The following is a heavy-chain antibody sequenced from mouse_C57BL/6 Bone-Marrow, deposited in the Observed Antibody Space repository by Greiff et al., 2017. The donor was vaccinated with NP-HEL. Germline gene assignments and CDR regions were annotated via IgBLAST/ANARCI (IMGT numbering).Heavy chain of an antibody. CDR2: INPYNGGT. V-gene: IGHV1-19*01. D-gene: IGHD1-1*01. CDR1: GYTFTDYY. CDR3: ASLDYYGSSYFFAY. Sequence: VQLKQSGPVLVKPGASVKMSCKASGYTFTDYYMNWVKQSHGKSLEWIGVINPYNGGTSYNQKFKGKATLTVDKSSSTAYMELNSLTSEDSAVYYCASLDYYGSSYFFAYWGQGTLVTVSA. J-gene: IGHJ3*01.